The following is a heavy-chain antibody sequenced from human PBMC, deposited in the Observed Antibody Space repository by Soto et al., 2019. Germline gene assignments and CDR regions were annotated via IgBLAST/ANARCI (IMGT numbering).Heavy chain of an antibody. CDR2: IYYSGST. V-gene: IGHV4-31*03. CDR3: AIYDSSGSRGFQH. CDR1: GGSISSGAYY. J-gene: IGHJ1*01. Sequence: PSEILSLTCTVSGGSISSGAYYWSWIRQHPGKGLEWIGYIYYSGSTYYNPSLKSRVTISVDTSKNQFSLKLSSVTAADTAVYYCAIYDSSGSRGFQHWGQGTLVTVSS. D-gene: IGHD3-22*01.